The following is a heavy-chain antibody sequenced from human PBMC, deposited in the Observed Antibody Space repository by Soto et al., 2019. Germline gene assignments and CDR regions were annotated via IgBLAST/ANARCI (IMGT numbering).Heavy chain of an antibody. CDR3: ARSPNYYYYGFDV. CDR1: GGSVSSGDYF. Sequence: PSETLSLTCTVSGGSVSSGDYFWSWLRQSPGKRLEWIAYIYYSGSTNYNPSLKSRATISVDTSKSQVSLTLTSMTAADAALYYFARSPNYYYYGFDVWGQGTAVTVSS. CDR2: IYYSGST. V-gene: IGHV4-61*08. D-gene: IGHD3-10*01. J-gene: IGHJ6*02.